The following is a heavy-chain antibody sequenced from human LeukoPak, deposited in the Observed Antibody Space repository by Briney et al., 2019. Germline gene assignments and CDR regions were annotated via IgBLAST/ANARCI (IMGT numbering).Heavy chain of an antibody. Sequence: GASVKVSCKASGYTFTGYYMHWVRQAPGQGLEWMGWINPNSGGTNYAQKFQGRVTMTRDTSISTAYMELSRLRSDDTAVYYCAREDIVVVPAARPFSDYWGQGTLVTVSS. CDR1: GYTFTGYY. V-gene: IGHV1-2*02. CDR2: INPNSGGT. D-gene: IGHD2-2*01. J-gene: IGHJ4*02. CDR3: AREDIVVVPAARPFSDY.